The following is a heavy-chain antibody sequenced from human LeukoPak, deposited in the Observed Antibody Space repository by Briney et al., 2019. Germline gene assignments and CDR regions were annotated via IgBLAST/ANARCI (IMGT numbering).Heavy chain of an antibody. D-gene: IGHD3-3*01. J-gene: IGHJ5*02. V-gene: IGHV1-24*01. Sequence: ASVKVSCKVSGYTLTELSMHWVRQAPGKGLEWMGGFDPEDGETIYARKFQGRVTMTEDTSTDTAYMELSSLRSEDTAVYYCATYTEAKYYDFWSGYPPNWFDPWGQGTLVTVSS. CDR3: ATYTEAKYYDFWSGYPPNWFDP. CDR2: FDPEDGET. CDR1: GYTLTELS.